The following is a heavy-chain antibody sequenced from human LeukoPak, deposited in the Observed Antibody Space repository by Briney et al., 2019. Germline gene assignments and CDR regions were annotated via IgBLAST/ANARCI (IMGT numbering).Heavy chain of an antibody. Sequence: GGSLRLSCAASGFTFTGKAMSWVRQAPGKGLEWVSAISGSGGSTYYADSVKGRFTISRDNSKTTLYLQMNSLRAEDTVFFFKQRTAYEILTGYYSLDYWGQGTLVTVSS. V-gene: IGHV3-23*01. CDR1: GFTFTGKA. D-gene: IGHD3-9*01. CDR3: QRTAYEILTGYYSLDY. CDR2: ISGSGGST. J-gene: IGHJ4*02.